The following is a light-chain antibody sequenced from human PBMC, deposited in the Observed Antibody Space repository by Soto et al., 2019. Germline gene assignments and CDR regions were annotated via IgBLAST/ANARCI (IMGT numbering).Light chain of an antibody. CDR3: QQYNNWPRT. V-gene: IGKV3-11*01. Sequence: EIVLTQSPATLSLSPGEGATLSCRASQSVSSYLAWYQQKPGQAPRLLIYDASNRATGIPARFSGSGSGTDFTLTISSLEPEDFAVYYCQQYNNWPRTFGQGTKVDI. CDR2: DAS. CDR1: QSVSSY. J-gene: IGKJ1*01.